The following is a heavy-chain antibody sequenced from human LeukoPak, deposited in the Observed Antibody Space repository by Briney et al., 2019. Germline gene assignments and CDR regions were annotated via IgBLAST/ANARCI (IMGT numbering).Heavy chain of an antibody. V-gene: IGHV3-21*01. CDR1: GFTFSSYS. CDR3: ARGSHDYGDGDAFDI. Sequence: PGGSLRLSCAASGFTFSSYSMNWVRQAPGKGLEWVSSISSSSSYIYYADSVKGRFTISRDNAKNSLYLQMNSLRAEDTAVYYCARGSHDYGDGDAFDIWGQGTMVTVSS. D-gene: IGHD4-17*01. CDR2: ISSSSSYI. J-gene: IGHJ3*02.